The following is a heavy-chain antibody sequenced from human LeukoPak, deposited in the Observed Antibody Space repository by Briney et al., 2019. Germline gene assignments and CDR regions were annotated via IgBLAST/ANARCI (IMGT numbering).Heavy chain of an antibody. Sequence: SETLSLTCTVSGGSVSSGSYYWSWIRQPPGKTLEWIGHIYYSGGTNYNPSLKSRVTISVDPSRNQFSLKLTSVTAADTAVYYCARGIFYYYGSSGHYHFDYWGQGTLVTVSS. D-gene: IGHD3-22*01. CDR2: IYYSGGT. CDR3: ARGIFYYYGSSGHYHFDY. V-gene: IGHV4-61*01. CDR1: GGSVSSGSYY. J-gene: IGHJ4*02.